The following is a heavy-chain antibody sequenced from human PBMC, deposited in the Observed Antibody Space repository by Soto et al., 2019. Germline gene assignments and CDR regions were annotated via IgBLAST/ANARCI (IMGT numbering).Heavy chain of an antibody. J-gene: IGHJ4*02. CDR3: AKKVNSGSGSQYLDY. D-gene: IGHD3-10*01. CDR1: GFTFSSYS. V-gene: IGHV3-23*01. CDR2: FRTSGDGGTT. Sequence: GESLKISCAASGFTFSSYSMSWVRQAPGKGLEWVSGFRTSGDGGTTYYADSVKGRFTISRDNSKNTLFLQMNSLRAEDTAIYYCAKKVNSGSGSQYLDYWGQGTLVTVSS.